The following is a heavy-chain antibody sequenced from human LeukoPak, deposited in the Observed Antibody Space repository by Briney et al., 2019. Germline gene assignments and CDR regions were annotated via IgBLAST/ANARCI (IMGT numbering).Heavy chain of an antibody. CDR3: TRTDYSSSWIAHGYYFDY. CDR2: IRSKAYGGTT. D-gene: IGHD6-13*01. CDR1: GFTFGDYA. V-gene: IGHV3-49*04. Sequence: PGGSLRLSCTASGFTFGDYAMSWVRQAPGKGLEWVGFIRSKAYGGTTEYAASVKGRFTISRDDSKSIAYLQMNSLKTEDTAVYYCTRTDYSSSWIAHGYYFDYWGQGTLVTVSS. J-gene: IGHJ4*02.